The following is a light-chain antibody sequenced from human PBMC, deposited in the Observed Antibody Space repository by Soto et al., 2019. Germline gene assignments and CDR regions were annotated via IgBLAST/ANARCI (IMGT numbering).Light chain of an antibody. CDR2: TTS. V-gene: IGKV1D-12*01. Sequence: DIQMTQSPSSVSVSVGDRLTITCRASQDISPWLAWYQQKPGQAPKLLVYTTSTLQSGVPSRFSGSGSGTDFSLTISSLQPEDFATYYCQQTNRLPLTLGGGTKVDIK. J-gene: IGKJ4*01. CDR3: QQTNRLPLT. CDR1: QDISPW.